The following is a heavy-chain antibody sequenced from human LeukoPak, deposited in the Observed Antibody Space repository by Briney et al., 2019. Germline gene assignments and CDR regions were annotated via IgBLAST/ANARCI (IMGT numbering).Heavy chain of an antibody. CDR3: ARSTPPPDTYGYTYYGMDV. V-gene: IGHV4-39*01. D-gene: IGHD5-18*01. J-gene: IGHJ6*02. CDR2: IYYSGST. Sequence: RPSETLSLTCTVSGGSISSSSYYWGWMRQPPGKGLEWNGSIYYSGSTYYNPSLKSRVTISVDTSKNQFSLKLSSVTAADTAVYYCARSTPPPDTYGYTYYGMDVWGQGTAVTVSS. CDR1: GGSISSSSYY.